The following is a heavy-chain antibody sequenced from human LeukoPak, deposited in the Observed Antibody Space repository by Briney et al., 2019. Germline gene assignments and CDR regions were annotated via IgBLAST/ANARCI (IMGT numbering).Heavy chain of an antibody. CDR1: GFTFSSYP. Sequence: PGGSLRLSCAASGFTFSSYPIHWVRQAPGKGLEWVAFISYDGSKNFYRDSVQGRFSISRDNSKNTLYLQMNSLRPEDTAVYCCAREVDIVVVPAAPNFDYWGQGTLVTVSS. D-gene: IGHD2-2*03. V-gene: IGHV3-30-3*01. CDR3: AREVDIVVVPAAPNFDY. CDR2: ISYDGSKN. J-gene: IGHJ4*02.